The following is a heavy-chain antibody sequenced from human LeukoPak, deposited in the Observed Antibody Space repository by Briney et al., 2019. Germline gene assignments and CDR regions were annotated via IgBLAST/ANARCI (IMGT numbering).Heavy chain of an antibody. D-gene: IGHD1-26*01. CDR2: IYHSGST. J-gene: IGHJ4*02. V-gene: IGHV4-38-2*02. Sequence: PSETLSLTCTVSGYSISSGYYWGWIRQPPGKGLEWIGSIYHSGSTYYNPSLKSRVTISVDTSKNQFSLKLSSVTAADTAVYYCARVRSGSYQVDFWGQGTLVTVSS. CDR3: ARVRSGSYQVDF. CDR1: GYSISSGYY.